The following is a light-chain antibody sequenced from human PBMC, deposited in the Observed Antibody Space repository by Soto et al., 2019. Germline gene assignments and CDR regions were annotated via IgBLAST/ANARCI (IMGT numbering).Light chain of an antibody. CDR2: DAY. CDR1: QSFRGL. CDR3: QQRHMWPIT. J-gene: IGKJ5*01. V-gene: IGKV3-11*01. Sequence: EVVLTQPPVTLSLSPGERATLSCRASQSFRGLLAWYQQKPGQAPRLLIYDAYNRATGIPPRFSGSGSGTGFTLTISSLEPEDSAVYYCQQRHMWPITFGQGTRLEIK.